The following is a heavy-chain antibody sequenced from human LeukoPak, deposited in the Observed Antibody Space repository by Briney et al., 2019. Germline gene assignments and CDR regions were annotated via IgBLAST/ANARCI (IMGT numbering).Heavy chain of an antibody. D-gene: IGHD3-10*01. Sequence: GGSLRLSCAASGFTFSSYAMHWVRQAPGKGLEWVAVISYDGSNKYYADSVKGRFTISRDNSKNTLYLQMNSLRAEDTAVYYCAKGGGTYYYGSGSYYNEFDYWGQGTLVTVSS. CDR1: GFTFSSYA. J-gene: IGHJ4*02. CDR3: AKGGGTYYYGSGSYYNEFDY. CDR2: ISYDGSNK. V-gene: IGHV3-30*04.